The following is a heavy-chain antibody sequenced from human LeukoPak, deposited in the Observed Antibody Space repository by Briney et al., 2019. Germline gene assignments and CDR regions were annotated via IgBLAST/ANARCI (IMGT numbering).Heavy chain of an antibody. J-gene: IGHJ4*02. CDR3: ATSGIVVVPAAYVPDY. V-gene: IGHV3-21*01. Sequence: PGGSLRLSCAASGFTFSTYNLNWVRQAPGKGLEWVSSISSSSNYIYYADSVKGRFTISRDNTKNSLFLQMNSLRAEDTAVYYCATSGIVVVPAAYVPDYWGQGTLVTVSS. CDR2: ISSSSNYI. CDR1: GFTFSTYN. D-gene: IGHD2-2*01.